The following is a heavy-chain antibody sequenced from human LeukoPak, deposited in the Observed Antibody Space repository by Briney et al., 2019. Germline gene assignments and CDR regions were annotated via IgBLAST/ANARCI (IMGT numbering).Heavy chain of an antibody. Sequence: SETLSLTCAVYGGSFSDYYWSWIRQPPGKGLEWIGEINHSGSTNYNPSLKSRVTISVDTSKNQFSLKLSSVTAADTAVYYCARMIRGTSGSSWYDRNYYYYYMDVWGKGTTVTVSS. D-gene: IGHD6-13*01. CDR2: INHSGST. CDR1: GGSFSDYY. J-gene: IGHJ6*03. V-gene: IGHV4-34*01. CDR3: ARMIRGTSGSSWYDRNYYYYYMDV.